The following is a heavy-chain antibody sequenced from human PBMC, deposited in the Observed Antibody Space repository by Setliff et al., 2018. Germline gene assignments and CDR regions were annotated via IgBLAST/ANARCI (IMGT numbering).Heavy chain of an antibody. J-gene: IGHJ4*02. CDR1: GFTFGDYA. D-gene: IGHD6-19*01. CDR3: TRASSIAVAGSSI. V-gene: IGHV3-49*04. Sequence: GVLRLSCTASGFTFGDYAMSWVRQAPGKGLEWVGFIRSKAYGGTTEYAASVKGRFTISRDDSKSIAYLQMNSLKTEDTAVYYCTRASSIAVAGSSIWGQGTLVTVSS. CDR2: IRSKAYGGTT.